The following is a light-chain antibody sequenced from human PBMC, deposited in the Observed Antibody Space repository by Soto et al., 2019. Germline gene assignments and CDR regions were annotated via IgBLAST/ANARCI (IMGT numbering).Light chain of an antibody. J-gene: IGKJ2*01. V-gene: IGKV3-20*01. CDR2: GAT. Sequence: ELVLTQSPGTLSLSPGERVALSCRASQIRNRNYFAWYQQKPGQAPRLLIYGATIRAADIPERFSGSGSGTDFTLTISRLEPEDFAMYACQLYDSSPVGYTCGRGTKLEMK. CDR3: QLYDSSPVGYT. CDR1: QIRNRNY.